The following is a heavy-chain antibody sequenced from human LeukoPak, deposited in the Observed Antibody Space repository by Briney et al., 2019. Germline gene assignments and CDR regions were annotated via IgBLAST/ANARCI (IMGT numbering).Heavy chain of an antibody. D-gene: IGHD3-10*01. V-gene: IGHV1-69*01. Sequence: SVKVSCKASGGTSSTYPISWVRQAPAPGLEWMGGIIPIFGSSNYAQKFQGKLTITADVSTSTAYLELSSLRSEDTAFYFCARVITISQPPYYYYMDVWGKGTTVTVSS. CDR3: ARVITISQPPYYYYMDV. CDR1: GGTSSTYP. CDR2: IIPIFGSS. J-gene: IGHJ6*03.